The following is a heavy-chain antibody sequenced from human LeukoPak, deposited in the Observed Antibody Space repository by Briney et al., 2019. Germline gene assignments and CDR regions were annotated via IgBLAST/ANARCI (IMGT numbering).Heavy chain of an antibody. D-gene: IGHD2-15*01. Sequence: GGSLRLSCAASGFTFSSYGMHWVRQAPGKGLEWVAVIWYDGSNKYYADSVKGRFTISRDNSKNTLYLQMNSLRAEDTAVYYCARDTNLVVVAATYYYGMDVWGQGTTVTVSS. CDR2: IWYDGSNK. J-gene: IGHJ6*02. CDR1: GFTFSSYG. CDR3: ARDTNLVVVAATYYYGMDV. V-gene: IGHV3-33*01.